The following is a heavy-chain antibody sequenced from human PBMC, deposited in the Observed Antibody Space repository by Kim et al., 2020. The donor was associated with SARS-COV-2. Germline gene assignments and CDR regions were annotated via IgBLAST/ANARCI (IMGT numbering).Heavy chain of an antibody. V-gene: IGHV1-18*01. CDR3: ASEGSGSYGDYYYYYGMDV. CDR2: ISAYNGNT. D-gene: IGHD1-26*01. Sequence: ASVKVSRKASGYTFTSYGISWVRQAPGQGLEWMGWISAYNGNTNYAHKLQGRVTMTTDTSTSTAYMELRSLRSDDTAVYYCASEGSGSYGDYYYYYGMDVWGQGTTVAVSS. J-gene: IGHJ6*02. CDR1: GYTFTSYG.